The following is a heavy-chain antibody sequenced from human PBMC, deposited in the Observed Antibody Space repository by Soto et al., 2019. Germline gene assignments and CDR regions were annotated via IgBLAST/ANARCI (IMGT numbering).Heavy chain of an antibody. Sequence: ASVKVSCKASGYTFTCCSLHWLQQAPGQGLERMRRITLYKGNTNHAKKFQDRVTIPRDMHLRTAYIELSSLRSDDTAVYYCARGYCSGGSCSGFDYWGQGTLVTVSS. V-gene: IGHV1-45*02. CDR3: ARGYCSGGSCSGFDY. CDR1: GYTFTCCS. CDR2: ITLYKGNT. J-gene: IGHJ4*02. D-gene: IGHD2-15*01.